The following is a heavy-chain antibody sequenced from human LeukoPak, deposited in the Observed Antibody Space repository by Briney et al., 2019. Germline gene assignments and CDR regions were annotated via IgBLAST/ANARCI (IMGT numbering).Heavy chain of an antibody. Sequence: PSETLSLTCTVSGGSIDSRTYYGAWIRQPPGKGLEWIGSIHYSGNTYYNPSLKSRVTVSIDTSKNQFSLKLNSVTAADTAVYYCARDGGGSLYGMDVWGQGTTVTVSS. CDR2: IHYSGNT. CDR1: GGSIDSRTYY. CDR3: ARDGGGSLYGMDV. V-gene: IGHV4-39*07. D-gene: IGHD2-15*01. J-gene: IGHJ6*02.